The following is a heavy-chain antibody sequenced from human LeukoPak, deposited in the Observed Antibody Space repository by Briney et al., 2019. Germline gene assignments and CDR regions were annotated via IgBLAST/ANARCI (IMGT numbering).Heavy chain of an antibody. CDR3: ASGRQLGY. V-gene: IGHV3-7*01. CDR2: IKEDGSEK. D-gene: IGHD6-13*01. J-gene: IGHJ4*02. CDR1: GFTFSNYW. Sequence: GGSLRLSCAASGFTFSNYWMSWVRQAPGKGLEWVANIKEDGSEKYYVDSVKGRFTISRDNARNSLYLQMNSLRAEDTAVYCCASGRQLGYWGQGTLVTVSS.